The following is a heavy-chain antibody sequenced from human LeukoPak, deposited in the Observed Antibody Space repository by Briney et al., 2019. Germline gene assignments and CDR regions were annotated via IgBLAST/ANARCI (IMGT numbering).Heavy chain of an antibody. CDR1: GFTFGKYW. J-gene: IGHJ4*02. Sequence: GGSLRLSCVASGFTFGKYWMSWVRQAPGKGLEWVANIKLDGSEKNYVDSVKGRFTISRDNTKNSLYLQMNRLRVEDTAVFYCARDQYDTWSRRGNFDSWGQGTLVIVSS. V-gene: IGHV3-7*03. D-gene: IGHD3-3*01. CDR3: ARDQYDTWSRRGNFDS. CDR2: IKLDGSEK.